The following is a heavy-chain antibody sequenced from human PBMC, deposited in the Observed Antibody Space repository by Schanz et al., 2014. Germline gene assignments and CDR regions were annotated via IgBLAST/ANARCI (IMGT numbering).Heavy chain of an antibody. D-gene: IGHD6-13*01. Sequence: QVQLVQSGVEVKKPGASVKVSCKVSGYTLTDLSMHWVRQAPGKGLEWMGGFDPEDVETIYAQKFQGRVTMTEDTSTDTAYMELSSLRSEDTAVYYCATDHIAAAGSQYFYYYGMGVWGQGTTVTVSS. CDR2: FDPEDVET. CDR1: GYTLTDLS. J-gene: IGHJ6*02. CDR3: ATDHIAAAGSQYFYYYGMGV. V-gene: IGHV1-24*01.